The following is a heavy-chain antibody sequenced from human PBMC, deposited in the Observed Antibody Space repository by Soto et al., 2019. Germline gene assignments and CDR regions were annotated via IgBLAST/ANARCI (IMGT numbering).Heavy chain of an antibody. CDR2: INPNSGGT. CDR1: GYTFTGYY. D-gene: IGHD2-2*01. CDR3: AVVVPAAIPGGDYYYYGMDV. V-gene: IGHV1-2*02. J-gene: IGHJ6*02. Sequence: GASVKVSCKASGYTFTGYYMHWVRQAPGQGLEWMGWINPNSGGTNYAQKFQGRVTMTRDTSISTAHMELSRLRSDDTAVYYCAVVVPAAIPGGDYYYYGMDVWGQGTTVTVSS.